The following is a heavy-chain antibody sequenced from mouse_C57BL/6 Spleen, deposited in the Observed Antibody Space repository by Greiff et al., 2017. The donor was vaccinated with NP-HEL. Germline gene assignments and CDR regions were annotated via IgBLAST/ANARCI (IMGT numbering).Heavy chain of an antibody. CDR3: ARPSYYYGSSYWYFDV. D-gene: IGHD1-1*01. V-gene: IGHV1-82*01. CDR2: IYPGDGDT. Sequence: VQLHQSGPELVKPGASVKISCKASGYAFSSSWMNWVKQRPGKGLEWIGRIYPGDGDTNYNGKFKGKATLTADKSSSTAYMQLSSLTSEDSAVYFCARPSYYYGSSYWYFDVWGTGTTVTVSS. J-gene: IGHJ1*03. CDR1: GYAFSSSW.